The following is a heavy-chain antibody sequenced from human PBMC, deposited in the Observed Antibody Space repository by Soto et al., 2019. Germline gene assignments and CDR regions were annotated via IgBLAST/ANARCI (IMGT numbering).Heavy chain of an antibody. CDR1: GDSISSPHYY. V-gene: IGHV4-30-4*01. CDR3: AREPKQNYDRSPWNGGLDS. J-gene: IGHJ4*02. CDR2: IYYTGNN. D-gene: IGHD3-22*01. Sequence: PSETLSLTCTVSGDSISSPHYYWTWIRQPPGKGLEWVGYIYYTGNNFYNPALKSRVAMSVDPSTNQFSLKLASVTDADTAVYFCAREPKQNYDRSPWNGGLDSWGPGTLVTVSS.